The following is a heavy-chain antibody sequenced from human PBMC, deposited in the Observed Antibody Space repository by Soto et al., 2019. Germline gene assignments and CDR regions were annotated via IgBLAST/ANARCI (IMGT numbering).Heavy chain of an antibody. J-gene: IGHJ6*02. Sequence: ASVKVSCKVSGYTLTELSMHWVRQAPGKGLEWMGGFDPEDGETIYAQKFQGRVTMTEDTSTDTAYMELSSLRSDDTAVYYCAREVGYCSSTSCLGNYYYGMDVWGQGTTVSGAS. CDR3: AREVGYCSSTSCLGNYYYGMDV. D-gene: IGHD2-2*03. V-gene: IGHV1-24*01. CDR2: FDPEDGET. CDR1: GYTLTELS.